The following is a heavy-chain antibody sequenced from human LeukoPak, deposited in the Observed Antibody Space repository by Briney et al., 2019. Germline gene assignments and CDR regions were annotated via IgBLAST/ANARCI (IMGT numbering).Heavy chain of an antibody. D-gene: IGHD3-9*01. V-gene: IGHV3-48*01. CDR2: ISIGSDTI. Sequence: GGSLRLSCAASGFTLSSYSMNWVRQAPGTGLEWLSYISIGSDTIYYADSVKGRFIISRDNAKNSLYLQMNSLRAEDTAVYYCASDYYDILTGYVYWGQGTLVTVSS. CDR3: ASDYYDILTGYVY. J-gene: IGHJ4*02. CDR1: GFTLSSYS.